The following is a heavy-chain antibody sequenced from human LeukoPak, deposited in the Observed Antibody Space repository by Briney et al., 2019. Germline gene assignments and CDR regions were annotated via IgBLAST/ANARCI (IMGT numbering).Heavy chain of an antibody. D-gene: IGHD2-21*01. J-gene: IGHJ3*02. Sequence: SETLSLTCTVSGGSISSSSYYWGWIRQPPGKGLEWIGSIYYSGSTYYNPSLKSRVTISVDTSKNQFSLKLSSVTAADTAVYYCARQSLRWSYDAFDIWGQGTMVTVSS. V-gene: IGHV4-39*07. CDR3: ARQSLRWSYDAFDI. CDR2: IYYSGST. CDR1: GGSISSSSYY.